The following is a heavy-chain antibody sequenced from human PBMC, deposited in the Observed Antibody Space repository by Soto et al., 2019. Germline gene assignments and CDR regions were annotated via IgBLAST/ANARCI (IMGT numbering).Heavy chain of an antibody. CDR3: ARDPNKRQQLGRHYFDY. CDR1: GFTFSSYG. J-gene: IGHJ4*02. D-gene: IGHD6-13*01. CDR2: IWYDGSNK. Sequence: GSLRLSCAASGFTFSSYGMHWVRQAPGKGLEWVAVIWYDGSNKYYADSVKGRFTISRDNSKNTLYLQMNSLRAEDTAVYYCARDPNKRQQLGRHYFDYWGQGTLVTVS. V-gene: IGHV3-33*01.